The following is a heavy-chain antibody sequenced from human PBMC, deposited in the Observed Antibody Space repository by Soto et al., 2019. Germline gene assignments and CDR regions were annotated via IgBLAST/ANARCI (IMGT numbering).Heavy chain of an antibody. D-gene: IGHD5-18*01. CDR3: AGGAMVTPYYYGLDV. CDR2: TSGSGHYI. J-gene: IGHJ6*02. Sequence: EVRLLESGGGLVQPGASLRLYCAGSGLTSSNYSMSWVRQAPGKGLEWVSTTSGSGHYIQYRDSVKGRFTISRDNSKNTRYLQMNSLRAEDTAVYYWAGGAMVTPYYYGLDVWGQGTTFTVSS. V-gene: IGHV3-23*01. CDR1: GLTSSNYS.